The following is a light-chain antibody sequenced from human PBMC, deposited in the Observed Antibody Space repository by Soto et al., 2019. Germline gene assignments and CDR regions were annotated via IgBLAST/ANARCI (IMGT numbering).Light chain of an antibody. J-gene: IGKJ5*01. V-gene: IGKV1-5*01. CDR2: DAS. CDR1: QKIRNL. Sequence: IRMTQSPSSLSASTGDRVTITCRASQKIRNLLAWYQQKPGRTPKPLIFDASTLRTGVPSRFSGSGSGSEFNFTITGLQPDDFATYFCQQYYTYATFGHGTRLEIK. CDR3: QQYYTYAT.